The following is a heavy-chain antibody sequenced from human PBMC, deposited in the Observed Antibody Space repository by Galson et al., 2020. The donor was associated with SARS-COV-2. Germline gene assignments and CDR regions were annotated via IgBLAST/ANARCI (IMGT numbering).Heavy chain of an antibody. J-gene: IGHJ4*02. V-gene: IGHV1-18*01. CDR1: GYTINTYG. CDR2: ISAFNGNT. Sequence: ASVKVSCKASGYTINTYGVTWVRQAPGQGLEWVGWISAFNGNTNSAQKLQGRVTMTTDTSTSTAYMELRRLKPDDTAVYYCARLLGSGSYIDYWGQGTLVTVSS. D-gene: IGHD3-10*01. CDR3: ARLLGSGSYIDY.